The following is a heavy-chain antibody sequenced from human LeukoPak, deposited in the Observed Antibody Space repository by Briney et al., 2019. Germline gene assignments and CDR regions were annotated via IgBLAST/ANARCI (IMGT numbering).Heavy chain of an antibody. V-gene: IGHV3-30-3*01. CDR2: ISYDGSNK. D-gene: IGHD3-22*01. Sequence: GRSLRLSCAASGFTFSSYAMHWVRQAPGKGLEWVAVISYDGSNKYYADSVKGRFTISRDNSKNTLYLQMNSLRAEDTAVYYCARGWANYYDSSGLDYWGQGTLVTVSS. J-gene: IGHJ4*02. CDR3: ARGWANYYDSSGLDY. CDR1: GFTFSSYA.